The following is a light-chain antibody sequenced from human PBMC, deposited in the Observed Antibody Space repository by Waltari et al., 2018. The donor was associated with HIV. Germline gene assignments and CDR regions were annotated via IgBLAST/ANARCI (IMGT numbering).Light chain of an antibody. Sequence: ELVMTQSPATLSVSPGERATLSCRASQSISSNLAWYQQKTGQAPRLLIHGASTRATGIPARFSGSGSGTEFTLTISSLQSEDFAVYYCQQYNNWPPQYTFGQGTKLEIK. J-gene: IGKJ2*01. V-gene: IGKV3D-15*01. CDR1: QSISSN. CDR3: QQYNNWPPQYT. CDR2: GAS.